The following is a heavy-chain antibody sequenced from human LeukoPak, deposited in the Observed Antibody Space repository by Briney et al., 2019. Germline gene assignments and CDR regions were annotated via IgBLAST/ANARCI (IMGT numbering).Heavy chain of an antibody. Sequence: SETLSLTCAVSGYSISSGYYCGWIRQPPGKGLEWIGSIYHSGSTYYNPSLKSRVTISVDTSKNQFSLKLSSVTAADTDVYYCARRGSGSYDYYFDYWGQGTLVTVSS. CDR3: ARRGSGSYDYYFDY. V-gene: IGHV4-38-2*01. D-gene: IGHD1-26*01. CDR1: GYSISSGYY. J-gene: IGHJ4*02. CDR2: IYHSGST.